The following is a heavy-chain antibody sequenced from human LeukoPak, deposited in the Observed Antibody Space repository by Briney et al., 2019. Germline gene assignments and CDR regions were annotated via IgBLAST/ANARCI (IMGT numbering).Heavy chain of an antibody. D-gene: IGHD2-8*01. CDR2: IYSDGSKK. Sequence: GGSLRLSCAASGFTFSNDGIHWVRQAPGKGLEWVAIIYSDGSKKYYADSVKGRFTISRDNSKNTLYLEMSSLRAEDTAVYYCAKGLGRHSYYIDYWGQGTLVTVSS. V-gene: IGHV3-30*02. CDR3: AKGLGRHSYYIDY. J-gene: IGHJ4*02. CDR1: GFTFSNDG.